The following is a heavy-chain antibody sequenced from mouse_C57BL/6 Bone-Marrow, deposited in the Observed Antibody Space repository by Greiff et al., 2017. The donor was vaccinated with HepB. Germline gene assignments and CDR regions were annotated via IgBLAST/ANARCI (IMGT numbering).Heavy chain of an antibody. CDR3: TRRGNYGSFYAMDY. CDR1: GYTFTDYE. J-gene: IGHJ4*01. D-gene: IGHD1-1*01. CDR2: IDPETGGT. V-gene: IGHV1-15*01. Sequence: QVQLQQSGAELVRPGASVTLSCKASGYTFTDYEMHWVKQTPVHGLELIGAIDPETGGTAYNQKFKGKAILTADKSSSTAYMELRSLTSEDSAVYYCTRRGNYGSFYAMDYWGQGTSVTVSS.